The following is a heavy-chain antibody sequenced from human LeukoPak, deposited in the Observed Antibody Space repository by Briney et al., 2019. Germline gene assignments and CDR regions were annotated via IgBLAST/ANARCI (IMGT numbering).Heavy chain of an antibody. CDR3: ARDSRDSAYCDADCLDS. V-gene: IGHV4-4*07. CDR2: MYSSGNT. J-gene: IGHJ4*02. D-gene: IGHD2-21*02. Sequence: PSETLSLICTVSGDYIRSYYWSWIRQPAGKGLEWIGRMYSSGNTKYNPSLESRVSMSVDTSKNQFSLDLTSVTAADTAVYYCARDSRDSAYCDADCLDSWGRGTLVSVSS. CDR1: GDYIRSYY.